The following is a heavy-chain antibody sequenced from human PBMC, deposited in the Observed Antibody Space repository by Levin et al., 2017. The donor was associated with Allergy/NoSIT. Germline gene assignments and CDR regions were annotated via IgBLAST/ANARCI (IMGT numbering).Heavy chain of an antibody. CDR3: ARALYYYGSGSYYNKYYFDY. J-gene: IGHJ4*02. CDR1: GFTFSSYS. V-gene: IGHV3-48*02. Sequence: GESLKISCAASGFTFSSYSMNWVRQAPGKGLEWVSYISSSSSTIYYADSVKGRFTISRDNAKNSLYLQMNSLRDEDTAVYYCARALYYYGSGSYYNKYYFDYWGQGTLVTVSS. D-gene: IGHD3-10*01. CDR2: ISSSSSTI.